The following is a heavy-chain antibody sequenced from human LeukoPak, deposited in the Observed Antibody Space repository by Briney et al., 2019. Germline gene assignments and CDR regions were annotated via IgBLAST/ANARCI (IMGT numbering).Heavy chain of an antibody. V-gene: IGHV1-46*01. Sequence: ASVKVSCKASGYTFTHYYIHWVRQAPGQGLEWMGEINPSGGTTDYAQKFQGRVTLTRDTSTSTVYMELSSLRSEDTAVYYCARSPYTYGSLFYLDNWGQGTLVTVSS. D-gene: IGHD5-18*01. CDR2: INPSGGTT. CDR1: GYTFTHYY. CDR3: ARSPYTYGSLFYLDN. J-gene: IGHJ4*02.